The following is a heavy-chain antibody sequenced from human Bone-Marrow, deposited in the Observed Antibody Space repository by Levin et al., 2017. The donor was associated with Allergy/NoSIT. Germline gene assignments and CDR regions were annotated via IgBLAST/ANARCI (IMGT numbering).Heavy chain of an antibody. V-gene: IGHV1-8*01. J-gene: IGHJ5*02. Sequence: ASVKVSCKASGYTFTSYDINWVRQATGQGLEWMGWMNPNSGNTGYAQKFQGRVTMTRNTSISTAYMELSSLRSEDTAVYYCARSPPELILWFDPWGQGTLVTVSS. CDR2: MNPNSGNT. D-gene: IGHD1-14*01. CDR1: GYTFTSYD. CDR3: ARSPPELILWFDP.